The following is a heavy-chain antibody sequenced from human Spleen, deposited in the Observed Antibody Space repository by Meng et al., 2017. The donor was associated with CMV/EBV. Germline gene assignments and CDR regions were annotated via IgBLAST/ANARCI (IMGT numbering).Heavy chain of an antibody. CDR1: GYTFTGYG. D-gene: IGHD3-22*01. CDR3: ARDSLDYDSSGYYPFDY. Sequence: QCQLVRSGAEVNQPGASLKVSCKASGYTFTGYGISWVRQAPGQGLEWMGWISAYNGNTNYAQKLQGRVTMTTDTSTSTAYMELRSLRSDDTAVYYCARDSLDYDSSGYYPFDYWGQGTLVTVSS. V-gene: IGHV1-18*01. J-gene: IGHJ4*02. CDR2: ISAYNGNT.